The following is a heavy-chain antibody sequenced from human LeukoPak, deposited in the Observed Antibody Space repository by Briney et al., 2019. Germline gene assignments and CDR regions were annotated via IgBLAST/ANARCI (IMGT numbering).Heavy chain of an antibody. CDR2: ISGSGGST. V-gene: IGHV3-23*01. CDR1: GGSIKNYY. D-gene: IGHD3-22*01. J-gene: IGHJ4*02. Sequence: ETLSLTCTVSGGSIKNYYWSWFRHPPGMGLVWVSAISGSGGSTYYADSVKGRFTISRDNSKNTLYLQMNSLRAEDTAVYYCAKGFTHYDSSGPYYFDYWGQGTLVTVSS. CDR3: AKGFTHYDSSGPYYFDY.